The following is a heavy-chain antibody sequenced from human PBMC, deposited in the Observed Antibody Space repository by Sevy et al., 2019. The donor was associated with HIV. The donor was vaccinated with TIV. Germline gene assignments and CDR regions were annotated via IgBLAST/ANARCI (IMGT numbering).Heavy chain of an antibody. D-gene: IGHD6-13*01. CDR3: AKGQQLITQSGSYFYYGVNV. CDR1: NLTFEDYA. V-gene: IGHV3-9*01. CDR2: ISWNGADI. Sequence: GGSLRLSCAASNLTFEDYAMHWVRRAPGKGLEWVSGISWNGADIGFAASVKGRFTISRDNAKSSVYLQINSLTPEDTGVYYCAKGQQLITQSGSYFYYGVNVWGQGTTVTVSS. J-gene: IGHJ6*02.